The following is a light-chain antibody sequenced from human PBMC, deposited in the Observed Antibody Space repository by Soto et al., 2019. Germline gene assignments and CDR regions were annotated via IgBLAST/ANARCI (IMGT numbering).Light chain of an antibody. CDR1: QSINVW. V-gene: IGKV1-5*01. CDR3: QQYDSYPYT. CDR2: DAS. J-gene: IGKJ2*01. Sequence: DIQMTQSPSTLSASVGDRVTITCRASQSINVWLAWYQQKPGKAPNLLIYDASTLETGVPSRFSGSGSGAEFTLTITSLQPDDFATYFCQQYDSYPYTFGQGTKLDI.